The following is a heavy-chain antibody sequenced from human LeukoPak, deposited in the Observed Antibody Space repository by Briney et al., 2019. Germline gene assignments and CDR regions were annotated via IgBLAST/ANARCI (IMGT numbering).Heavy chain of an antibody. J-gene: IGHJ5*02. V-gene: IGHV3-23*01. CDR3: ARGSLWCSSTSCYRVLPFDP. CDR1: GFTFNSYA. CDR2: ISGSGGST. Sequence: GGSLRLSCAASGFTFNSYAMRWVRQAPGKGLEWVSSISGSGGSTYYADSVKGRFTISRDNSKNTLYLQMNSLRAEDTAVYYCARGSLWCSSTSCYRVLPFDPWGQGTLVTVSS. D-gene: IGHD2-2*01.